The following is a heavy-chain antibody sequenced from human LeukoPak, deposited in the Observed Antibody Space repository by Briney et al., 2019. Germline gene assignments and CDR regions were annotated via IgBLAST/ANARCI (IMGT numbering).Heavy chain of an antibody. Sequence: PSETLSLTCTVSGGSMSSYYWSWIRQPPGKGLEWIGYIYYSGSTDYTPSLKSRVTISVDTSKKQFSLKLTSVTAADTAVYYCARGDTIYRLWGQGTLVTVSS. CDR1: GGSMSSYY. J-gene: IGHJ4*02. CDR2: IYYSGST. CDR3: ARGDTIYRL. D-gene: IGHD3-3*01. V-gene: IGHV4-59*01.